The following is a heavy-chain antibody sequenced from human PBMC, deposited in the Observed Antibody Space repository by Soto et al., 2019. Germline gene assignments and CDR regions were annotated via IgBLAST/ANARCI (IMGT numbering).Heavy chain of an antibody. CDR2: IHYSGNT. CDR3: ARQKYTSGNHHDY. V-gene: IGHV4-39*01. Sequence: QLQLQESGPGLVKPSETLSLTCTVSGGSISSSAYYWDWIRQPPGKGLEWIGSIHYSGNTYYNPSLKSRVTISVDTSKNQFSLKLTSVTAADTAVYYCARQKYTSGNHHDYWGQGTLVTVSS. D-gene: IGHD3-10*01. J-gene: IGHJ4*02. CDR1: GGSISSSAYY.